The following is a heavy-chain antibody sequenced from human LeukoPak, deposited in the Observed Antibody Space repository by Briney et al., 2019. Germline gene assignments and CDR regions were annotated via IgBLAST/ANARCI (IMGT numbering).Heavy chain of an antibody. CDR2: IKQDGSEK. D-gene: IGHD1-26*01. CDR3: ARALKGLRRPIGGTTTFEYYYYMDV. Sequence: GGSLRLSCAASGFTLSSYWMSWVRQAPGKGLEWVANIKQDGSEKYYVDSVKGRFTISRDNGKNSLYLQMNSLRAEDTAVYYCARALKGLRRPIGGTTTFEYYYYMDVWGKGTTVTISS. J-gene: IGHJ6*03. CDR1: GFTLSSYW. V-gene: IGHV3-7*01.